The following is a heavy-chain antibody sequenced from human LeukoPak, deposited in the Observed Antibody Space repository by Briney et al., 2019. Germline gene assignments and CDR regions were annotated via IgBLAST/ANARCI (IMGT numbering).Heavy chain of an antibody. Sequence: VASVKVSCKASGYTFIVYYMHWVRQAPGQGLEWMGWINPNSGGTNYTQKFQGRVTMTRDTSTSTVYMELSSLRSEDTAVYYCAREDDFWRYWGQGTLVTVSS. V-gene: IGHV1-2*02. CDR3: AREDDFWRY. CDR2: INPNSGGT. D-gene: IGHD3-3*01. CDR1: GYTFIVYY. J-gene: IGHJ4*02.